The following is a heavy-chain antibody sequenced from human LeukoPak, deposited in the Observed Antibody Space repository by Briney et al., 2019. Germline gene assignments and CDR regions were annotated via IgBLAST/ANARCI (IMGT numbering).Heavy chain of an antibody. CDR3: ARGLTRYCSGGSCYTRNGYFDY. V-gene: IGHV1-2*02. CDR2: INPNSGGT. CDR1: GYTFTVYY. D-gene: IGHD2-15*01. Sequence: ASVTVSFKSSGYTFTVYYMHWVRQAPGQGLEWMGWINPNSGGTNYAQKFQGRVTMTRDTSISTAYMELSRLRSDDTAVYYCARGLTRYCSGGSCYTRNGYFDYWGQGTLVTVSS. J-gene: IGHJ4*02.